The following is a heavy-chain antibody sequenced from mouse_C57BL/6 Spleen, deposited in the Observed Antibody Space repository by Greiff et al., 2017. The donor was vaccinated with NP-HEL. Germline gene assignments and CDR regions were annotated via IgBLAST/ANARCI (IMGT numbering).Heavy chain of an antibody. CDR1: GYTFTSYW. V-gene: IGHV1-50*01. CDR3: ARSNYGSSYLYYFDY. D-gene: IGHD1-1*01. Sequence: QVQLQQSGAELVKPGASVKLSCKASGYTFTSYWMQWVKQRPGQGLEWIGEIDPSDSYTNYNQKFKGKATLTVDTSSSTAYMQLSSLTSEDSAVYYCARSNYGSSYLYYFDYWGQGTTLTVSS. J-gene: IGHJ2*01. CDR2: IDPSDSYT.